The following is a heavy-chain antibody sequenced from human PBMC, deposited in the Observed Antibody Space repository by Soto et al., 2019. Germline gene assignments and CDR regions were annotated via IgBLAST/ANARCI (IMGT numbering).Heavy chain of an antibody. D-gene: IGHD1-26*01. CDR1: GFTFSSYG. V-gene: IGHV3-33*01. CDR2: IWYDGSNK. J-gene: IGHJ4*02. CDR3: AREGGANTFDY. Sequence: PGESLKISCAASGFTFSSYGMHWVRQAPGKGLEWVAVIWYDGSNKYYADSVKGRFTISRDNSKNTLYLQMNSLRAEDTAVYYCAREGGANTFDYWGQGTLVTVSS.